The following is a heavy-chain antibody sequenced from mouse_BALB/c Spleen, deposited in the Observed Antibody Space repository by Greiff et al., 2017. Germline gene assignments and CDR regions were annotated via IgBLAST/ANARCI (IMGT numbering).Heavy chain of an antibody. V-gene: IGHV5-6-5*01. Sequence: EVQVVESGGGLVKPGGSLKLSCAASGFTFSSYAMSWVRQTPEKRLEWVASISSGGSTYYPDSVKGRFTISRDNARNILYLQMSSLRSEDTAMYYCARGHYRYEAWFAYWGQGTLVTVAA. CDR3: ARGHYRYEAWFAY. CDR2: ISSGGST. J-gene: IGHJ3*01. D-gene: IGHD2-14*01. CDR1: GFTFSSYA.